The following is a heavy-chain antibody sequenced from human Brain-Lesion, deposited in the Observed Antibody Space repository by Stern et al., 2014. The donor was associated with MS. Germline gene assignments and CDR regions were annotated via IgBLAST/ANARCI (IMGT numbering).Heavy chain of an antibody. J-gene: IGHJ6*02. Sequence: QVQLVESGPGLVKPSQTLSLSCTVSGGSISSGGYYWSWIRPPAGKGLEWIGRIFNSGSTRYNPSLQSRVTLSIDTSKNQFSLRLNPMTAADTAVYYCARGRVVPGFQYYATDVWGQGTTVIVSS. CDR3: ARGRVVPGFQYYATDV. CDR1: GGSISSGGYY. D-gene: IGHD2-2*01. V-gene: IGHV4-61*02. CDR2: IFNSGST.